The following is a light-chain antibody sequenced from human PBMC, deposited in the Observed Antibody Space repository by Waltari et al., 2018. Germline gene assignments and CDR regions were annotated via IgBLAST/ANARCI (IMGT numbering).Light chain of an antibody. Sequence: DIQLTQSPSFLSASVGDRVTITCRASQGISSSLAWFQQKPGRAPKLLIYAASTLPGGVPSRVSGSGSGTEFTLTIINLQPEDFATYYCQQANSDPLTFGGGTKVEMK. CDR1: QGISSS. J-gene: IGKJ4*01. V-gene: IGKV1-9*01. CDR3: QQANSDPLT. CDR2: AAS.